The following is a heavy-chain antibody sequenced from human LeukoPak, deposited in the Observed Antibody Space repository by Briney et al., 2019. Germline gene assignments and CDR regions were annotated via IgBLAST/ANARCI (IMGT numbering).Heavy chain of an antibody. CDR1: GFTFSSYA. J-gene: IGHJ4*02. D-gene: IGHD3-3*01. V-gene: IGHV3-23*01. CDR2: ISGSGGST. CDR3: ANHFGVANDYCDY. Sequence: GGSLRLSCAASGFTFSSYAMSWVRQAPGKGLEWVSGISGSGGSTYYADSVKGRFTISRDNSKNTLFLQMNSLRAEDTAVYYCANHFGVANDYCDYRGQGTLVTVSS.